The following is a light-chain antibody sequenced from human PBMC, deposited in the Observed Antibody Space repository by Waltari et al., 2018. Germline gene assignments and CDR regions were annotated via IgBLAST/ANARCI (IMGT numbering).Light chain of an antibody. CDR1: QSISTW. V-gene: IGKV1-5*03. Sequence: DIQMTQSPSTLSAYVGDRVTITCRVSQSISTWLAWYQQKPGKAPKLLIYKASSLESGVPSRFSGSGSGTEFTLTINSLQPDDFASYYCQQYDTYLYTFGQGTKLEIK. J-gene: IGKJ2*01. CDR3: QQYDTYLYT. CDR2: KAS.